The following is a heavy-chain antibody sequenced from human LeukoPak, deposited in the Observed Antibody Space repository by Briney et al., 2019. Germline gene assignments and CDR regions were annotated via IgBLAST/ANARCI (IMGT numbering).Heavy chain of an antibody. Sequence: QPGRSLRLSCAASGSTFSSYAMHWVRQAPGKGLEWVAIISYDGSNKYYADSVKGRFTISRDNSKNTLYLQMNSLRAEDTAVYYCASQGEPLGYWGQGTLVTVSS. J-gene: IGHJ4*02. D-gene: IGHD3-16*01. CDR1: GSTFSSYA. CDR3: ASQGEPLGY. V-gene: IGHV3-30-3*01. CDR2: ISYDGSNK.